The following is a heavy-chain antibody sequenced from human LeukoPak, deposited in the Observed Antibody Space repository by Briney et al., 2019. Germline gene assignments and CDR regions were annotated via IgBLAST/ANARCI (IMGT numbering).Heavy chain of an antibody. CDR2: ISGSGGST. D-gene: IGHD2-15*01. Sequence: GGSLRLSCAASGFTFSSYGMSWVRQAPGKGLEWVSAISGSGGSTYYADSVKGRFTISRDNSKNTLYLQMNSLRAEDTAVYYCAKRYCSGGSCGFFDYWGQGTLVTVSS. V-gene: IGHV3-23*01. CDR1: GFTFSSYG. J-gene: IGHJ4*02. CDR3: AKRYCSGGSCGFFDY.